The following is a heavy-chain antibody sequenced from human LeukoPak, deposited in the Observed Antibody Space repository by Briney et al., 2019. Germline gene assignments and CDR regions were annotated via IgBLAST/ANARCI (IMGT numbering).Heavy chain of an antibody. CDR2: ISYDGSNK. Sequence: PGRSLRLSCAASGFTFSSYAMHWVRQAPGKGLEWVAVISYDGSNKYYADSVKGRFTISRDNSKNTLYLQMNSPRAEDTAVYYCARANEAVTTWRYYYGMDVWGQGTTVTVSS. D-gene: IGHD4-17*01. J-gene: IGHJ6*02. CDR3: ARANEAVTTWRYYYGMDV. CDR1: GFTFSSYA. V-gene: IGHV3-30-3*01.